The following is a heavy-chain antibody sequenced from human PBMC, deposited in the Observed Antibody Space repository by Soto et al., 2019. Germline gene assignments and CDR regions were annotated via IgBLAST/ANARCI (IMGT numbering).Heavy chain of an antibody. CDR2: MNPNSGNT. D-gene: IGHD3-3*01. J-gene: IGHJ6*03. Sequence: QVQLVQSGAEVKKPGASVKASCKASGYTFTSYDINWVRQATGQGLEWMGWMNPNSGNTGYAQKFQGRVTMTRNTSISTAYMELSSLRSEDTAVYYCARSTYYDFWSGYFSGYYYYMDVWGKGTTVTVSS. CDR1: GYTFTSYD. V-gene: IGHV1-8*01. CDR3: ARSTYYDFWSGYFSGYYYYMDV.